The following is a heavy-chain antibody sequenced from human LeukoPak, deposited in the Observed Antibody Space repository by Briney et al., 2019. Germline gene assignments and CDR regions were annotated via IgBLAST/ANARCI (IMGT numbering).Heavy chain of an antibody. CDR3: STAVNGSYFD. D-gene: IGHD1-26*01. CDR2: IKSNPDGGTA. J-gene: IGHJ1*01. V-gene: IGHV3-15*01. CDR1: GFTFTYAW. Sequence: GFLRLSCAASGFTFTYAWMTWVRQAPGKGLEGVGRIKSNPDGGTADYAAPVKGRFTISRDDSRNTLYLQMNNLEIDDTAVYFCSTAVNGSYFDWGQGTLVIVSS.